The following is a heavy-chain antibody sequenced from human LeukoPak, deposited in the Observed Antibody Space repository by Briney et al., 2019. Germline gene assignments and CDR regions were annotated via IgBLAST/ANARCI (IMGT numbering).Heavy chain of an antibody. D-gene: IGHD1-26*01. CDR1: GFTFSSYG. J-gene: IGHJ4*02. V-gene: IGHV3-33*06. Sequence: PGGSLRLSCAASGFTFSSYGMHWVRQAPGKGLEWVAVIWYDGSNKYYADSVKGRFTIPRDNSKNTLYLQMNSLRAEDTAVYYCAKDHHSGSYPHFDYWGQGTLVTVSS. CDR3: AKDHHSGSYPHFDY. CDR2: IWYDGSNK.